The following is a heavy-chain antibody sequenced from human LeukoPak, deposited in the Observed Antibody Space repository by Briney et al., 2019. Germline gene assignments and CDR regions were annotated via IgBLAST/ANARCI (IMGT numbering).Heavy chain of an antibody. CDR2: IDPNGGGT. V-gene: IGHV1-2*02. CDR1: GYTFTGYY. D-gene: IGHD6-13*01. CDR3: ARGGGLAVAGTRFDY. J-gene: IGHJ4*02. Sequence: ASVKVSCKASGYTFTGYYTHWVRQAPGQGLEWMGWIDPNGGGTKYAQKFQGRVTMARDTSISTAYMELSRLTSDDTAVYCCARGGGLAVAGTRFDYWGQGTLVTVSS.